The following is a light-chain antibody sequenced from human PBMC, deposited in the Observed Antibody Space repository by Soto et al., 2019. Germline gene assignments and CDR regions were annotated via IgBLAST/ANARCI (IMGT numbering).Light chain of an antibody. J-gene: IGLJ3*02. CDR1: SSNIGNNY. CDR3: ATWEDSLSCWV. V-gene: IGLV1-47*01. Sequence: QSVLTQPPSASGTPGQRVTISCSGSSSNIGNNYVYWYQQVPGTAPKLLIHRNNQRPSGVPDRFSGSKSGTSASLAISGLRSEDEADYYCATWEDSLSCWVFGGGTKLTVL. CDR2: RNN.